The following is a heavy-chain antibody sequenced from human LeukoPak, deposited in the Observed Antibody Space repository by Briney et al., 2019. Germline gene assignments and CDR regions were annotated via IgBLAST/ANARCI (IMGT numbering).Heavy chain of an antibody. Sequence: ASVKVSCKASGYTFTSYYMHWVRQAPGQGLEWMGIINPSGGSTSYAQKFQGRVTMTRDTSTSTVYMELSSLRSEDAAAYYCARGEYCSGGSCYSRTWFDPWGQGTLVTVSS. CDR3: ARGEYCSGGSCYSRTWFDP. J-gene: IGHJ5*02. V-gene: IGHV1-46*01. CDR2: INPSGGST. D-gene: IGHD2-15*01. CDR1: GYTFTSYY.